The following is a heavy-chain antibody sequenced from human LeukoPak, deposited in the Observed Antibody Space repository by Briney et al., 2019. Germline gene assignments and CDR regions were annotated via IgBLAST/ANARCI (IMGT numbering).Heavy chain of an antibody. J-gene: IGHJ2*01. Sequence: GGSLRLSCAASGFPFSSYAMGWVRQAPRKGLEWVSGITASSGGTYYADSVKGRFTISRDNSKNTLYLQINRLRAEDTAIYFSAKIRFYYDSSFDYWYFDLWGRGTLVTVSS. V-gene: IGHV3-23*01. CDR3: AKIRFYYDSSFDYWYFDL. CDR1: GFPFSSYA. CDR2: ITASSGGT. D-gene: IGHD3-22*01.